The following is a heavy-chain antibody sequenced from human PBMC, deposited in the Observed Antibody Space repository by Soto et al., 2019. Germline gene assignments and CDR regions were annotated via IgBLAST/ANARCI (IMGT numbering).Heavy chain of an antibody. CDR3: ARARMATIDYFYHGMDV. CDR1: GDSINSGAYY. CDR2: MFSSGST. J-gene: IGHJ6*02. V-gene: IGHV4-31*03. Sequence: QVQLQESGPGLVKPSQTLSLTCTVSGDSINSGAYYLNWIRQRPGNGLEWIGYMFSSGSTDYNPSFTRRVTISVDTSRKHFSLKMTYVTAADTAIYYCARARMATIDYFYHGMDVWGQGTTVTVSS.